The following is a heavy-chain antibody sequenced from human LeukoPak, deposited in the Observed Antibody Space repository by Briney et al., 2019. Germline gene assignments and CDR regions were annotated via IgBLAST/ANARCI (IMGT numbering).Heavy chain of an antibody. J-gene: IGHJ3*02. Sequence: SETLSLTCTVSGGSISSYYWSWIRQPPGKGLKWIGNIYYSGYTTYRPSLRSRVTISVDTSKNQFSLKLSSVTAADTAVYYCAGGLAVAADAFDIWGQGTMVTVSS. CDR1: GGSISSYY. CDR2: IYYSGYT. V-gene: IGHV4-59*01. CDR3: AGGLAVAADAFDI. D-gene: IGHD6-19*01.